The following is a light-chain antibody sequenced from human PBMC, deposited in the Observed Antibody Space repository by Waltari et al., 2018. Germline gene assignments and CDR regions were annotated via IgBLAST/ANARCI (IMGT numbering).Light chain of an antibody. J-gene: IGKJ2*01. CDR2: DAS. CDR1: PNIGSY. CDR3: QQRSNWPRT. V-gene: IGKV3-11*01. Sequence: EIVLTQSPATLSLSPGERATLSCSDSPNIGSYLAWYQQKPGQPPRVLIYDASTRATGIPSRFSGSGSGADFALTISSLEPDDFAVYYCQQRSNWPRTFGQGTKLEIK.